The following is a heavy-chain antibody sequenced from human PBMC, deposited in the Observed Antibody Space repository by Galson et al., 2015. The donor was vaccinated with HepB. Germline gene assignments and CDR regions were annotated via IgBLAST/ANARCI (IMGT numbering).Heavy chain of an antibody. J-gene: IGHJ6*02. V-gene: IGHV1-58*01. CDR3: AAPFRSGSPPYDYYYGMDV. Sequence: SVKVSCKASGFTFTSSALQWVRQARGQRLEWIGWIVVGSGNTNYAQKFQERVTITRDMSTSTAYMELSSLRSEDTAVYYCAAPFRSGSPPYDYYYGMDVWGQGTTVTVSS. D-gene: IGHD3-10*01. CDR1: GFTFTSSA. CDR2: IVVGSGNT.